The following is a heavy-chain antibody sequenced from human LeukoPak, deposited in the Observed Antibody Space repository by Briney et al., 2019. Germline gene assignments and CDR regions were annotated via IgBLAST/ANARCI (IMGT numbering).Heavy chain of an antibody. D-gene: IGHD4-23*01. V-gene: IGHV4-31*03. J-gene: IGHJ3*02. CDR2: IFYSGTT. CDR3: ARGSTVASRECAFDI. Sequence: SETLSLTCTVSGGPISSGSDYWGWIRQHPGKGLEWIGHIFYSGTTSYNPSLKSRVTLSLDTSKNQFSLKLTSVTAADTAVYYCARGSTVASRECAFDIWGQGTMVTVSS. CDR1: GGPISSGSDY.